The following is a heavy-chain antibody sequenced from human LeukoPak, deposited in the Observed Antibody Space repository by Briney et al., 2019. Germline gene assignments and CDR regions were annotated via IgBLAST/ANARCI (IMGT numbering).Heavy chain of an antibody. CDR2: ISYSGST. Sequence: PSETLSLTCTLSGGSISGSNYYWGWIRQPPGKGLEWIGTISYSGSTYYNPSLKSRVTISVDTSKNQFSVKLSSVTAAGTAVYFCARPYGARSYYYYMDVWGKGTTVIVSS. V-gene: IGHV4-39*01. D-gene: IGHD3-16*01. J-gene: IGHJ6*03. CDR3: ARPYGARSYYYYMDV. CDR1: GGSISGSNYY.